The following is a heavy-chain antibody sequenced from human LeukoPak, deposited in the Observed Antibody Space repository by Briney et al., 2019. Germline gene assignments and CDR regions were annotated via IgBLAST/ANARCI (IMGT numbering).Heavy chain of an antibody. V-gene: IGHV3-15*01. J-gene: IGHJ4*02. CDR1: GCTFSNAW. CDR2: IKSKTDGGTT. D-gene: IGHD6-13*01. Sequence: GGSLRLSHAASGCTFSNAWMSWVRQAPGKGLEWVGRIKSKTDGGTTDYAAPVKGRFTISRDDSKNTLYLQMNSLKTEDTAVYYCTTVSAAGTGGLDYWGQGTLVTVSS. CDR3: TTVSAAGTGGLDY.